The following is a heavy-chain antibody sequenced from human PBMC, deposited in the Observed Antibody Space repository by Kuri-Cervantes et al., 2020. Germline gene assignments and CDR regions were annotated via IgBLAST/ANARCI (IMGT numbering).Heavy chain of an antibody. Sequence: LSLTCAASGFTFSSYAMSWVRQAPGKGLEWVSAISNSGGSTYYADSVKGRFTISRDNSKNTLSLQMNSLRAEDTAVYYCAKSISWPYDAFDIWGQGTMVTVSS. V-gene: IGHV3-23*01. D-gene: IGHD6-13*01. CDR2: ISNSGGST. J-gene: IGHJ3*02. CDR3: AKSISWPYDAFDI. CDR1: GFTFSSYA.